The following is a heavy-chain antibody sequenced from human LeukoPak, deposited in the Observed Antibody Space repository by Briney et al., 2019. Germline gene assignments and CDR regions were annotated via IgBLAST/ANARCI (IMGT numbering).Heavy chain of an antibody. V-gene: IGHV1-46*01. J-gene: IGHJ4*02. CDR1: GYTFTSYY. D-gene: IGHD5-18*01. Sequence: ASVKVSCKASGYTFTSYYMHWVRQAPGQGLEWMGIINPSGGSTSYAQKFQGRVTMTRDTSTSTVYMELSSLRSEDTAVYYCARDPGTAMVTRGFDYWGQGTLVTVPS. CDR2: INPSGGST. CDR3: ARDPGTAMVTRGFDY.